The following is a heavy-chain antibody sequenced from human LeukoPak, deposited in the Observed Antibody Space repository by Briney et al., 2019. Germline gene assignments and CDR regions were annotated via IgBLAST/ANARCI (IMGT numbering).Heavy chain of an antibody. J-gene: IGHJ6*02. V-gene: IGHV3-48*03. D-gene: IGHD1-1*01. CDR3: ASWGTTGTTYYYYGMDV. CDR2: ISSSGSTI. Sequence: GGSLRLSCAASGFTFSSYEMNWVRQAPGKGLEWVSYISSSGSTIYYADSVKGRFTISRDNAKNSLYLQMNSLRAEDTAVYYCASWGTTGTTYYYYGMDVWGQGTTVTVSS. CDR1: GFTFSSYE.